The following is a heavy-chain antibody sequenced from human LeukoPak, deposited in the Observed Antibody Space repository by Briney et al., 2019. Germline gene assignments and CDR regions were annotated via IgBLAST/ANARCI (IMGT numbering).Heavy chain of an antibody. Sequence: PGDSLRLSCAASGFTFTKYWITWVRQAPGKGLEWVVNIKQDGSEKNYMDSVKGRFTISRDNTKNSVYLQMSSLRAEDTAVYYCAREVWGPEYWGQGTLVTVSS. CDR1: GFTFTKYW. D-gene: IGHD1-14*01. CDR2: IKQDGSEK. CDR3: AREVWGPEY. V-gene: IGHV3-7*01. J-gene: IGHJ4*02.